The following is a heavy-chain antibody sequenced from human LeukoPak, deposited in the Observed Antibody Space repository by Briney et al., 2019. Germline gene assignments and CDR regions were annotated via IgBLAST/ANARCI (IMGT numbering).Heavy chain of an antibody. J-gene: IGHJ4*02. V-gene: IGHV1-2*02. CDR1: GYTFTSYD. Sequence: ASVKVSCKASGYTFTSYDINWVRQATGQGLEWMGWINPNSGGTNYAQKFQGRVTMTRDTSISTAYMELSRLRSDDTAVYYCARDQSGYDFTLYYFDYWGQGTLVTVSS. D-gene: IGHD5-12*01. CDR2: INPNSGGT. CDR3: ARDQSGYDFTLYYFDY.